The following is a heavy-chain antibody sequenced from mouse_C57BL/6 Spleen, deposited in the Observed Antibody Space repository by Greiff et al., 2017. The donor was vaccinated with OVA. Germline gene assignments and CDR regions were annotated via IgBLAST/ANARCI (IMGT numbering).Heavy chain of an antibody. CDR3: VRQSGDYFDY. CDR1: GFSFNTYA. J-gene: IGHJ2*01. D-gene: IGHD1-1*02. CDR2: IRSKSNNYAT. V-gene: IGHV10-1*01. Sequence: EVQVVESGGGLVQPKGSLKLSCAASGFSFNTYAMNWVRQAPGTGLEWVARIRSKSNNYATYYADSVKDRFTISRDDSESMLYLQMNNLKTEDTAMYYCVRQSGDYFDYWGQGTTLTVSS.